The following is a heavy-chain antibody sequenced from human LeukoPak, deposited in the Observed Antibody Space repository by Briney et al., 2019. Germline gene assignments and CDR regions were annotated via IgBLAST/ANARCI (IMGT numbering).Heavy chain of an antibody. D-gene: IGHD2-2*01. CDR2: ISSSSSYI. CDR3: AGAGVVPAPRANYYYYYYMDV. V-gene: IGHV3-21*01. Sequence: PGGSLRLSCAASGFTFSSYSMNWVRQAPGKGLEWVSSISSSSSYIYYADSVKGRFTISRDNAKNSLYLQMNSLRAEDTAVYYCAGAGVVPAPRANYYYYYYMDVWGKGTTVTVSS. J-gene: IGHJ6*03. CDR1: GFTFSSYS.